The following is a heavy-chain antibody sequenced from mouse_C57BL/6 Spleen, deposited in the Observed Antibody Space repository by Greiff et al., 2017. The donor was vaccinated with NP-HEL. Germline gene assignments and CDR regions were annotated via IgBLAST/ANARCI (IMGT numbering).Heavy chain of an antibody. Sequence: QVQLKQPGAELVMPGASVKLSCKASGYTFTSYWMHWVKQRPGQGLEWIGEIDPSDSYTNYHHKFKGNSTLTVDKSSSTAYMQLSSLTSEDSAVYYCARDYYGSGGYFDYWGQGTTLTVSS. D-gene: IGHD1-1*01. CDR2: IDPSDSYT. V-gene: IGHV1-69*01. CDR3: ARDYYGSGGYFDY. J-gene: IGHJ2*01. CDR1: GYTFTSYW.